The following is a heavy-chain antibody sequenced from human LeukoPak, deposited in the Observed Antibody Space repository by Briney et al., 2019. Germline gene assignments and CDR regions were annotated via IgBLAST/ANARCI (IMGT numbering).Heavy chain of an antibody. V-gene: IGHV1-2*02. CDR1: GYTFTGYY. CDR3: ARDRVYCSGGSCYPSYYLDS. D-gene: IGHD2-15*01. J-gene: IGHJ4*02. Sequence: GASVKVSCKASGYTFTGYYMHWVRQAPGQGLEWMGWINPNSGGTNYAQKFQGRVTMTRDTSISTAYMELSRLRSDDTAVYYCARDRVYCSGGSCYPSYYLDSWGQGTLVTVSP. CDR2: INPNSGGT.